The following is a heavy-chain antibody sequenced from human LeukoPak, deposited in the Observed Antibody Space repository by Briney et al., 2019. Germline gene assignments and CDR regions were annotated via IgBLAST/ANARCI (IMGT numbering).Heavy chain of an antibody. CDR3: ARGEVVGANDY. D-gene: IGHD1-26*01. Sequence: GESLKISCKASGYTFTSYAMHWVRQAPGQRLEWMGWINAGNGNTKYSQKFQGRVTITRDTSASTAYMELSSLRSEDTAVYYCARGEVVGANDYWGQGTLVTVSS. J-gene: IGHJ4*02. CDR2: INAGNGNT. V-gene: IGHV1-3*01. CDR1: GYTFTSYA.